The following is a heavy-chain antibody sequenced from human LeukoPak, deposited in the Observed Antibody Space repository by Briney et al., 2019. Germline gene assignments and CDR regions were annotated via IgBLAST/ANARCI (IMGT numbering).Heavy chain of an antibody. CDR3: ARSDIVVVVAAREYGMDV. CDR2: ISSSSSTI. V-gene: IGHV3-48*04. CDR1: GFTFSSYS. D-gene: IGHD2-15*01. J-gene: IGHJ6*02. Sequence: GGSLRLSCAASGFTFSSYSMNWVRQAPGKGLEWVSYISSSSSTIYYADSVKGRFTISRDNAKNSLYLQMNSLRAEDTAVYYCARSDIVVVVAAREYGMDVWGQGTTVTVSS.